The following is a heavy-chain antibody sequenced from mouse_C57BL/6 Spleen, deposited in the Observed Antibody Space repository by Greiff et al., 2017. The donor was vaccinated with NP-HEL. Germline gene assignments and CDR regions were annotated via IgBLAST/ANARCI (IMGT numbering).Heavy chain of an antibody. Sequence: QVQLQQPGAELVMPGASVKLSCKASGYTFTSYWMHWVKQRPGQGLEWIGEIDPSDSYTNYNQKFKGKSTLTVDKSSSTAYMQLSSLTSEDSAVYYCARSPGNYGDYWGQGTTLTVSS. D-gene: IGHD2-1*01. CDR2: IDPSDSYT. J-gene: IGHJ2*01. V-gene: IGHV1-69*01. CDR3: ARSPGNYGDY. CDR1: GYTFTSYW.